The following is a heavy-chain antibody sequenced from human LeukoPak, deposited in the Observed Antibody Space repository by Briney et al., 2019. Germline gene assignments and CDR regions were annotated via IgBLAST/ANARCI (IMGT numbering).Heavy chain of an antibody. CDR3: AAGLVGATDFDY. CDR2: ISSSGSTI. CDR1: GFTFSSYE. D-gene: IGHD1-26*01. V-gene: IGHV3-48*03. Sequence: GGSLRLSCAASGFTFSSYEMNWVRQAPGKGLEWVSYISSSGSTIYYADSVKGRFTISRDNAKNSLYLQMNSLRAEDTAVYYCAAGLVGATDFDYWGQGTLVTVSS. J-gene: IGHJ4*02.